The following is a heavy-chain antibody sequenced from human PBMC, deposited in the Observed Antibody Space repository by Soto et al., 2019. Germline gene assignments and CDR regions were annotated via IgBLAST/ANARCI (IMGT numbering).Heavy chain of an antibody. CDR1: GFTFSTYA. CDR3: ARGLRLDWFDP. CDR2: INSDGSST. J-gene: IGHJ5*02. V-gene: IGHV3-74*01. Sequence: PGGSLRLSCAASGFTFSTYAMAWVRQAPGKGLVWVSRINSDGSSTSYADSVKGRFTISRDNAKNTLYLQMNSLRAEDTAVYYCARGLRLDWFDPWGQGTLVTVSS. D-gene: IGHD5-12*01.